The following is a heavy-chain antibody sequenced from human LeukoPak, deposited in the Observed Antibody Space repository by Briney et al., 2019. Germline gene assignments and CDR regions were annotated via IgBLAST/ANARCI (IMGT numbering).Heavy chain of an antibody. Sequence: SETLSLTCTVSGGSISSYYWSWIRQPPGKGLELIGYTYNSGSTNYNPSLKSRVTISIDTSKNQFSLKLSSVTAADTAVYYCASGRREMAPPWTVGQFDYWGQGTLVTVSS. CDR3: ASGRREMAPPWTVGQFDY. V-gene: IGHV4-4*08. CDR2: TYNSGST. D-gene: IGHD5-24*01. J-gene: IGHJ4*02. CDR1: GGSISSYY.